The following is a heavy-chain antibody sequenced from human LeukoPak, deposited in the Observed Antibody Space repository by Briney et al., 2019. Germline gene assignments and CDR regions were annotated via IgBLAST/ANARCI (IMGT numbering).Heavy chain of an antibody. CDR3: ARDTPRELPYYYGMDV. V-gene: IGHV3-11*05. CDR2: VSSSSSYT. Sequence: GGSLRLSCAASGFTFSDYYMSWIRQAPRKGLEWVSYVSSSSSYTNYADSVKSRFTISRDNAKNSLYLQMNSLRAEDTAVYYCARDTPRELPYYYGMDVWGQGTTVTVSS. J-gene: IGHJ6*02. D-gene: IGHD1-26*01. CDR1: GFTFSDYY.